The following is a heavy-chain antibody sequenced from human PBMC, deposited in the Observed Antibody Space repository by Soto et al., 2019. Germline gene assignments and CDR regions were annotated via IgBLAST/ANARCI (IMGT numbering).Heavy chain of an antibody. CDR3: SRIARVPDF. Sequence: QVQLQESGPGLVKPSETLSLTCTVSGASITTYYWSWFRQPPGQGLESLGYIYHTGVTNSNPSLRGRLSISIDTAKNQFSLKLSSVTSADTAIYYCSRIARVPDFWGPGILVTVSS. V-gene: IGHV4-59*01. J-gene: IGHJ4*02. CDR2: IYHTGVT. CDR1: GASITTYY. D-gene: IGHD2-2*01.